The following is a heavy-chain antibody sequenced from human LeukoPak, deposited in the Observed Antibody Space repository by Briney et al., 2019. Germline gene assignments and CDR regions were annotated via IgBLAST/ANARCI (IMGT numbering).Heavy chain of an antibody. CDR2: ISTSGTTF. J-gene: IGHJ4*02. Sequence: PGGSLRLSCAASGFTFSSYEMLWVRQAPGRGLEWVSYISTSGTTFYYADSVKGRFTISRDNAKNSLYLQMNSLRAEDTAVYYCARDLYPYCGGDCYSPRGGWDWGQGTLVTVSS. CDR1: GFTFSSYE. V-gene: IGHV3-48*03. D-gene: IGHD2-21*02. CDR3: ARDLYPYCGGDCYSPRGGWD.